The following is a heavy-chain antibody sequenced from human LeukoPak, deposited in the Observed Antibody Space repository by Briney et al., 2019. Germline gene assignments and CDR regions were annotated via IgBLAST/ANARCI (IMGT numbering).Heavy chain of an antibody. D-gene: IGHD6-13*01. Sequence: SETLSVTCTVSGCSISSGYYWGWIRQPPGKGLEWIGSIYHSGSTYYNPSLKSRVTISVDTSKNQFSLKLSSVAAADTAVYYCARLGEVKQLVRGVWFDPWGQGTLVTVSS. CDR2: IYHSGST. CDR3: ARLGEVKQLVRGVWFDP. CDR1: GCSISSGYY. V-gene: IGHV4-38-2*02. J-gene: IGHJ5*02.